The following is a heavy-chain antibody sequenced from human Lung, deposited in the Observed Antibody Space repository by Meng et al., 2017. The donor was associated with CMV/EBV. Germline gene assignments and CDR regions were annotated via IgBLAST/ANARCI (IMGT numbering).Heavy chain of an antibody. Sequence: GESLKISCKGSGYSFTSYWIGWVRQMPGKGLEWMGIIYPGDSDTRYSPSFQGQVTISADKSNSTAYLQWSSLKASDTAMYYCARHGGSTIYYYYGMDVWGQGXTVTVSS. CDR3: ARHGGSTIYYYYGMDV. CDR2: IYPGDSDT. D-gene: IGHD2-15*01. CDR1: GYSFTSYW. V-gene: IGHV5-51*01. J-gene: IGHJ6*02.